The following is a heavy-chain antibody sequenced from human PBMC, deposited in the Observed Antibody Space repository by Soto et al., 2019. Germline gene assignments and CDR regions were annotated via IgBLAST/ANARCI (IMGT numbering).Heavy chain of an antibody. Sequence: GESLKISCKASGYSFTSYWIGWVRQMPGKGLECMGIIYPGDSDTRYSPSFQGQVTISADKSISTAYLQWSSLKASDTAIYYCARRDSSIWFTWGQGTLVTVSS. CDR3: ARRDSSIWFT. CDR2: IYPGDSDT. J-gene: IGHJ4*02. CDR1: GYSFTSYW. D-gene: IGHD6-13*01. V-gene: IGHV5-51*01.